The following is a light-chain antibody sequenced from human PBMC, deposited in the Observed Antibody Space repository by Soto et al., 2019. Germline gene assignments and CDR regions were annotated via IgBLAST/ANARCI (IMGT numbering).Light chain of an antibody. V-gene: IGLV2-23*01. CDR2: EGT. Sequence: QSVLTQPASVSGSPGQSITISCTGTSSDVGSYNLVSWYQQHPGKAPKVMIYEGTKRPSGVSNRFSGSKSGNPASLTISGLQAEDEADYYCCSYAVRGVFGGGTKLTVL. CDR1: SSDVGSYNL. CDR3: CSYAVRGV. J-gene: IGLJ3*02.